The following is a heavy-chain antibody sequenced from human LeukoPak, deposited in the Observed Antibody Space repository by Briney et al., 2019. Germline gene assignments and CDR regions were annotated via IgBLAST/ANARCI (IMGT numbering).Heavy chain of an antibody. CDR1: GFAFDGYG. CDR3: AKDHWSDSSGPHLDY. CDR2: TSFDGSNK. V-gene: IGHV3-30*18. D-gene: IGHD3-22*01. J-gene: IGHJ4*02. Sequence: GGSLRLSCAASGFAFDGYGMHWVRQAPGKGLEWVAVTSFDGSNKYYAESVKGRFSISRDNSKNTLYLQMNSLRIEDTAVYYCAKDHWSDSSGPHLDYWGQGTLVTVSS.